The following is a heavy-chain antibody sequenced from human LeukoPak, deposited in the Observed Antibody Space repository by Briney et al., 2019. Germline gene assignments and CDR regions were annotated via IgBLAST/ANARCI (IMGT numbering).Heavy chain of an antibody. CDR3: AKDDVYYDSFDY. D-gene: IGHD3-22*01. CDR1: GFTFSSYA. V-gene: IGHV3-23*01. J-gene: IGHJ4*02. Sequence: GGSLRLSCAASGFTFSSYAMSWVRRAPGKGLEWVSAISGSGGSTYYADSVKGRFTISRDNSKNTLYLQMNSLRAEDTAVYYCAKDDVYYDSFDYWGQGTLVTVSS. CDR2: ISGSGGST.